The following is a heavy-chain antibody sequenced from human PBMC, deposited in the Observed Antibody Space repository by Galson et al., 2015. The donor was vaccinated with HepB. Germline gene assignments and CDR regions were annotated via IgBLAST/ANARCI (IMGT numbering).Heavy chain of an antibody. CDR3: ARDKGDDYGDYGWFDP. CDR2: MSYDGSNK. Sequence: SLRLSCAASGSTFSSYAMHRVRQAPGKGLEWVAVMSYDGSNKYYADSVKGRFTISRDNSKNTLYLQMNSLRAEDTAVYYCARDKGDDYGDYGWFDPWGQGTLVTVSS. D-gene: IGHD4-17*01. V-gene: IGHV3-30-3*01. CDR1: GSTFSSYA. J-gene: IGHJ5*02.